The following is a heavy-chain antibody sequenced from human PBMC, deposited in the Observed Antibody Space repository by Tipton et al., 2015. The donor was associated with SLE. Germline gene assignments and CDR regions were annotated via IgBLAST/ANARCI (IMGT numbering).Heavy chain of an antibody. J-gene: IGHJ2*01. Sequence: TLSLTCTVSGGAISTFYWSWIRQSAGKGLEWIGRIYSSGRTNYNPSLKSRVTMSVDTSRKQFSLKMTSVTAADTAIYYCVRDPLRDYIQRKDWYFDLWGRGTLVTVSS. CDR3: VRDPLRDYIQRKDWYFDL. V-gene: IGHV4-4*07. D-gene: IGHD4-11*01. CDR1: GGAISTFY. CDR2: IYSSGRT.